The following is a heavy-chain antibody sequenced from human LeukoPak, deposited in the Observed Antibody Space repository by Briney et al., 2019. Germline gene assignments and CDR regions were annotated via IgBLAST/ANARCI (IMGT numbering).Heavy chain of an antibody. CDR3: ARDGITMVRGVIIGANNWFDP. D-gene: IGHD3-10*01. V-gene: IGHV4-4*07. CDR2: IYTSGST. Sequence: SETLSLTCTVSGGSISSYYWSWIRQPAGKGLEWIGRIYTSGSTNYNPSLKSRVTMSVDTSKNQFSLKLSSVTAADTAVYYCARDGITMVRGVIIGANNWFDPWGQGTLVTVSS. CDR1: GGSISSYY. J-gene: IGHJ5*02.